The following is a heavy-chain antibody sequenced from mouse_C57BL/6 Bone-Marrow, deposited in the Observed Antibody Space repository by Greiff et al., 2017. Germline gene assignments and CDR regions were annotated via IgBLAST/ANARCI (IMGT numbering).Heavy chain of an antibody. CDR1: GYTFTSYT. D-gene: IGHD1-1*01. CDR2: INPSSGYT. V-gene: IGHV1-4*01. Sequence: VKLQQSGAELARPGASVKMSCKASGYTFTSYTMHWVKQRPGQGLEWIGYINPSSGYTKYNQKFKDKATLTADKSSSTAYMQLSSLTSEDSAVYYCARGGTTVVATDYWGQGTTLTVSS. CDR3: ARGGTTVVATDY. J-gene: IGHJ2*01.